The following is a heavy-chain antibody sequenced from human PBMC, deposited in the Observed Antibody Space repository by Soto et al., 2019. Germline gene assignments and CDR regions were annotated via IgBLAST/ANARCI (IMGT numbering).Heavy chain of an antibody. CDR3: ARDHGPRGAFDF. CDR1: GGSISSRGYY. V-gene: IGHV4-31*03. Sequence: QVQLQESGPGLVKPSQTLSLTCTVSGGSISSRGYYWDWIRQHPGEGLEWIGYISYSGTTNYNPSLQSRVTIAVDTSNNQLSLKLSSVTAADTAVYYCARDHGPRGAFDFWGQGKMVTVSS. CDR2: ISYSGTT. D-gene: IGHD3-10*01. J-gene: IGHJ3*01.